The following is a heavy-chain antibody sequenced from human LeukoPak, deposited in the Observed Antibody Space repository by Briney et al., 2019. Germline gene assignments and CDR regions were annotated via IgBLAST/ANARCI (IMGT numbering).Heavy chain of an antibody. V-gene: IGHV1-2*02. D-gene: IGHD3-16*02. CDR2: INPNSGGT. Sequence: ASVKVSCKASGYTFTGYYMHWVRQAPGQGLEWMGWINPNSGGTNYAQKFQGRVTMTRDTSISTAYMELSRLRSDDTAVYYCARWNSYVWGSYRPPGDYWGQGTLVTVSS. CDR1: GYTFTGYY. CDR3: ARWNSYVWGSYRPPGDY. J-gene: IGHJ4*02.